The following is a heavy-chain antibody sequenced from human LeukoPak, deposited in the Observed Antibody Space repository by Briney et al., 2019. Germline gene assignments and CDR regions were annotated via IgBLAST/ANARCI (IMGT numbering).Heavy chain of an antibody. CDR3: ARDPSNYYGSGSPEISLDY. CDR2: IIPIFGTA. Sequence: SVKVSCKASGGTFSSYAISWVRQAPGQGLEWMGGIIPIFGTANYAQKFQGRVTITADESTSTAYMELSSLRSEDTAVYYCARDPSNYYGSGSPEISLDYWGQGTLVTVSS. CDR1: GGTFSSYA. D-gene: IGHD3-10*01. V-gene: IGHV1-69*13. J-gene: IGHJ4*02.